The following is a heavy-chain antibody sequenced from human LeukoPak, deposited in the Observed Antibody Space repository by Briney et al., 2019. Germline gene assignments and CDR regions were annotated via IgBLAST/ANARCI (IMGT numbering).Heavy chain of an antibody. Sequence: ASVKVSCKASGYTFTTHGINWVRQATGQGLEWLGWMSPNSGDTGYAQKFQGRVTMASDSSISTAYMELSSLRSEDTAIYYCVRTPPNWGFDYWGQGTLVTVSS. CDR3: VRTPPNWGFDY. V-gene: IGHV1-8*01. J-gene: IGHJ4*02. D-gene: IGHD7-27*01. CDR1: GYTFTTHG. CDR2: MSPNSGDT.